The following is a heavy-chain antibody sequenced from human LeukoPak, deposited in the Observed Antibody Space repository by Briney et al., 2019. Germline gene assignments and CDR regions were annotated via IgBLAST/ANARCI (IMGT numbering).Heavy chain of an antibody. Sequence: GGSLRLSCPASRFSFSSYWVSWVRQAPGKGLEWVANIKQDGSEKYYVDSVKGRFSISRDNAKNSLYLQMNSLRADDTAIYYCARIPAGVATLKGKAYHYYYYFDVWGKGTTVTVSS. J-gene: IGHJ6*03. CDR1: RFSFSSYW. V-gene: IGHV3-7*01. CDR3: ARIPAGVATLKGKAYHYYYYFDV. D-gene: IGHD2-15*01. CDR2: IKQDGSEK.